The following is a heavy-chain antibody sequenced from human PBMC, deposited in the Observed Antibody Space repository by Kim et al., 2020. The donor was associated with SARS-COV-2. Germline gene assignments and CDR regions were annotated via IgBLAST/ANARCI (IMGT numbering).Heavy chain of an antibody. CDR1: GYTFTSYA. J-gene: IGHJ4*02. CDR3: ASSSDGGNFDY. Sequence: ASVKVSCKASGYTFTSYAMHWVRQAPGQRLEWMGWINDGNGNTKYSQKFQGRVTITRDTSASTAYMELSSLSSEDTAVYYCASSSDGGNFDYWGQGTLVT. CDR2: INDGNGNT. V-gene: IGHV1-3*01. D-gene: IGHD4-17*01.